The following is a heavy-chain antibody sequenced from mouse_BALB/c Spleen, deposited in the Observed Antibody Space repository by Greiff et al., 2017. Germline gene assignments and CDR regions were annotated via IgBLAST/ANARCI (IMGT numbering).Heavy chain of an antibody. CDR3: TREGYDGYFDY. D-gene: IGHD2-3*01. Sequence: EVKLMESGGGLVKPGGSLKLSCAASGFTFSSYTMSWVRQTPEKRLEWVATISSGGSYTYYPDSVKGRFTISRDNAKNTLYLQMSSLKSEDTAMYYCTREGYDGYFDYWGQGTTLTVSS. CDR2: ISSGGSYT. V-gene: IGHV5-6-4*01. CDR1: GFTFSSYT. J-gene: IGHJ2*01.